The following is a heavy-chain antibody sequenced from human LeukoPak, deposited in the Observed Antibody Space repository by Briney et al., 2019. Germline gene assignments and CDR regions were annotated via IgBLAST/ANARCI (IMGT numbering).Heavy chain of an antibody. CDR2: ISGSGSTT. CDR3: ARDFQRIGDY. D-gene: IGHD1-26*01. V-gene: IGHV3-48*02. J-gene: IGHJ4*02. CDR1: GFTFSSYA. Sequence: GGSLRLSCAASGFTFSSYAMNWVRQAPGKGLEWISYISGSGSTTYHADSAKGRFTISRDNSKNSLYLQMNSLRDEDTAVYYCARDFQRIGDYWGPGTLVTVSS.